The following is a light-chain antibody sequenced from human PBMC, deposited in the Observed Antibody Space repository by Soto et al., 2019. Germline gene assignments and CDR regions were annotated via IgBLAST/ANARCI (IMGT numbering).Light chain of an antibody. CDR3: QKYNSAPSWT. CDR1: QGISNY. V-gene: IGKV1-27*01. J-gene: IGKJ1*01. Sequence: DIQMTQSPSSLSASVGDRVTITCRASQGISNYLAWYQQKPGKVPKLLIYAASTLQSGVPSRFSGSGSGTDFPLTISSLQPEDVATYYCQKYNSAPSWTFGQGTKVELK. CDR2: AAS.